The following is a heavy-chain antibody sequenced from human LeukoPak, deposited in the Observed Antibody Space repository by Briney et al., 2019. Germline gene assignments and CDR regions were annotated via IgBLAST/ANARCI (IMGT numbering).Heavy chain of an antibody. CDR1: GGTFSSYA. CDR3: ARGSGKPYYDFWSGVNHYGMDV. CDR2: MNPNSGNT. V-gene: IGHV1-8*02. J-gene: IGHJ6*02. Sequence: ASVKVSCKASGGTFSSYAISWVRQATGQGLEWMGWMNPNSGNTGYAQKFQGRVTMTRNTSISTAYMELSSLRSEDTAVYYCARGSGKPYYDFWSGVNHYGMDVWGQGTTVTVSS. D-gene: IGHD3-3*01.